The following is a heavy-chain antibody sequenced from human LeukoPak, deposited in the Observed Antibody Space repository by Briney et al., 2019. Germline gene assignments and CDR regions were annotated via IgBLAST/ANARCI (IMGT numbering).Heavy chain of an antibody. J-gene: IGHJ4*02. CDR2: ISSSGSTI. D-gene: IGHD6-19*01. V-gene: IGHV3-48*03. Sequence: AGGSLRLSCAASGFTFSSYEMNWVRQAPGKGLEWVSYISSSGSTIYYADSVKGRFTISRDNAKNSLYLQMNSLRPEDTAVYYCANQRIAVAGTEGTFGYWGQGTLVTVSS. CDR3: ANQRIAVAGTEGTFGY. CDR1: GFTFSSYE.